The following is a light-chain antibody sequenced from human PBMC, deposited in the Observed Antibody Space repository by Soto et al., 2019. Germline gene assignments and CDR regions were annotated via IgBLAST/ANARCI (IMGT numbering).Light chain of an antibody. CDR2: GAS. CDR1: QSVGAT. CDR3: QQYADWPTT. V-gene: IGKV3-15*01. Sequence: EIVMTQSPVTLSVFPWERATLSCRASQSVGATVAWYHQRPGQAPRLLISGASTRATDVPARVSASGSGTAFTLTITSLQSDDFGVYYCQQYADWPTTFGQGTRVEIK. J-gene: IGKJ1*01.